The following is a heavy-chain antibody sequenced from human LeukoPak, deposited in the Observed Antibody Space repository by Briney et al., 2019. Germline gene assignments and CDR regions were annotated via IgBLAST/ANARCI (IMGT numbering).Heavy chain of an antibody. CDR1: GFSFSTYA. V-gene: IGHV3-23*01. J-gene: IGHJ4*02. CDR2: ISSSGGST. CDR3: AKSQRAGVGATFDY. Sequence: GGSLRLSCAASGFSFSTYAMRWVRQAPGKGLEWVSSISSSGGSTYYADSVKGRFTISRGNSKNTLFLQMNSLRADDTAVYYCAKSQRAGVGATFDYWGQGALVTVSP. D-gene: IGHD2-15*01.